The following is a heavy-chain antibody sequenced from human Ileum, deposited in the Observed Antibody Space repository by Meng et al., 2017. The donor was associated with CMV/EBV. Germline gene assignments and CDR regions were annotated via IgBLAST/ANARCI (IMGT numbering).Heavy chain of an antibody. CDR1: GSISSSNW. CDR2: IYHSGST. D-gene: IGHD3-22*01. Sequence: GSISSSNWWSWVRQPPGKGLEWIGEIYHSGSTNYNPSLKSRVTISVDKSKNQFSLKLSSVTAADTAVYYCARSVVITLSYFDAGLDYWGQGTLVTVSS. CDR3: ARSVVITLSYFDAGLDY. V-gene: IGHV4-4*02. J-gene: IGHJ4*02.